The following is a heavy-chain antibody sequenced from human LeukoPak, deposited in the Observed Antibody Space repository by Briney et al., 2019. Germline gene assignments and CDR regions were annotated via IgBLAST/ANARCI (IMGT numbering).Heavy chain of an antibody. J-gene: IGHJ5*02. Sequence: PGGSLRLSCSASGFTFSSYAMHWGRQALGEGLQYVSAISRSGTSTYYADSVKGRFTISRDNSKNTLYLQMSSLRAEDTAVYYCAKGESSTWYHPVLDPWGQGTLVTVSS. CDR1: GFTFSSYA. CDR2: ISRSGTST. V-gene: IGHV3-64D*06. CDR3: AKGESSTWYHPVLDP. D-gene: IGHD6-13*01.